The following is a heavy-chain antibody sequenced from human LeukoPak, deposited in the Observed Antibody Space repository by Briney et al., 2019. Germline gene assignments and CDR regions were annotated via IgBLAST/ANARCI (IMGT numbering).Heavy chain of an antibody. CDR1: GYIFTSYW. CDR3: ARPDYYDSSGYSDY. Sequence: GESLKISCKGSGYIFTSYWIGWVRQLPGKGLEWMGIIYPGDSDTRYSPSFQGQVTISADKSISTAYLQWSSLKASDTAMYYCARPDYYDSSGYSDYWGQGTLVTVSS. D-gene: IGHD3-22*01. CDR2: IYPGDSDT. J-gene: IGHJ4*02. V-gene: IGHV5-51*01.